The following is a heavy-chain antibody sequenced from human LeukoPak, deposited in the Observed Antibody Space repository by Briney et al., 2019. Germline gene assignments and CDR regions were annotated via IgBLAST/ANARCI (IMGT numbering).Heavy chain of an antibody. D-gene: IGHD3-22*01. CDR3: ARSGRGYYDSLDH. V-gene: IGHV3-33*01. J-gene: IGHJ4*02. CDR2: IWYDGSNK. CDR1: GFTFSSYG. Sequence: GRSLTLSCAASGFTFSSYGMHWVRQAPGKGLEWVALIWYDGSNKYYADSVKGRFTISRDNANNTLYLQMNSLRAEDTAVYYCARSGRGYYDSLDHWGQGDLVTVSS.